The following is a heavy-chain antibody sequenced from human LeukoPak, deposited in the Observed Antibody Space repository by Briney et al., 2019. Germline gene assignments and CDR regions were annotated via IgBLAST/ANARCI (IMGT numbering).Heavy chain of an antibody. CDR1: GFTFSSYA. CDR3: ARALSYSYGSMDF. J-gene: IGHJ1*01. V-gene: IGHV3-21*01. Sequence: PGGSLRLSCAASGFTFSSYAMSWVRQAPGKGLEWVSSISSGSKYIYNADSVRGRFTISRDNSENSLYLQMNSLRVEDTAVYYCARALSYSYGSMDFWGQGTLVIVSS. CDR2: ISSGSKYI. D-gene: IGHD5-18*01.